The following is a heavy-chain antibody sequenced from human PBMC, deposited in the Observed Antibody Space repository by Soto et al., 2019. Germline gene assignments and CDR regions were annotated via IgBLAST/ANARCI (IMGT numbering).Heavy chain of an antibody. CDR1: GFTLNSYA. Sequence: EVKLEESGGGLVPPWGSLRLSCAASGFTLNSYALSWVRQAPGKGLEWISTIRGNSDRTYYADSVKGRFTVSRDNSKGTLSLQMDILSADDSAVHYCARGLTVTSWGWLDLWGQGILVTVSS. CDR2: IRGNSDRT. J-gene: IGHJ5*02. D-gene: IGHD4-4*01. V-gene: IGHV3-23*04. CDR3: ARGLTVTSWGWLDL.